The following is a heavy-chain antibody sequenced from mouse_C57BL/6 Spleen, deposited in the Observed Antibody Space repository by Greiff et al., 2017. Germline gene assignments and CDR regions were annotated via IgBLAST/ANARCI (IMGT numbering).Heavy chain of an antibody. J-gene: IGHJ3*01. Sequence: VQLQQSGAELVRPGASVTLSCKASGYTFTDYEMHWVKQTPVHGLEWIGAIDPETGGTAYNQKFKGKAILPADKSSSTAYMELRSLTSDDSAVYYCTKGYDYDRVFAYWCQGTLVTVSA. CDR3: TKGYDYDRVFAY. CDR1: GYTFTDYE. CDR2: IDPETGGT. D-gene: IGHD2-4*01. V-gene: IGHV1-15*01.